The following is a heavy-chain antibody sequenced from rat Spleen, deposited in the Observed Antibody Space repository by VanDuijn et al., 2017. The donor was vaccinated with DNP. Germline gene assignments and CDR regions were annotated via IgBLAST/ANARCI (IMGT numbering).Heavy chain of an antibody. CDR3: AKGPNFGGWSDYFDY. J-gene: IGHJ2*01. V-gene: IGHV4-2*01. Sequence: EVKLVESGGGLVQPGRSLKLSCVASGFNFNDNWMGWVRQAPGKGLEWIGEINKESGTIIYSPSLKDKFTISRDNAQNTLYLQMNKLGSEDTGIYYCAKGPNFGGWSDYFDYWGQGVMVTVSS. D-gene: IGHD1-11*01. CDR1: GFNFNDNW. CDR2: INKESGTI.